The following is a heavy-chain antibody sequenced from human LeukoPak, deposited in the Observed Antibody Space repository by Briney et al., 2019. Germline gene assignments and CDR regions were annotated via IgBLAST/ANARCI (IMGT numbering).Heavy chain of an antibody. D-gene: IGHD3-16*01. CDR1: GFTFSSYS. J-gene: IGHJ6*02. CDR3: ARDLGGPDV. CDR2: IISGTNTA. Sequence: GGSLRLSCAVSGFTFSSYSMNWVRQAPGKGLEWVAYIISGTNTAYFADSVEGRFTISRDNAKSSLYLQMNSLRDEDTAVYYCARDLGGPDVWGQGTTVTVS. V-gene: IGHV3-48*02.